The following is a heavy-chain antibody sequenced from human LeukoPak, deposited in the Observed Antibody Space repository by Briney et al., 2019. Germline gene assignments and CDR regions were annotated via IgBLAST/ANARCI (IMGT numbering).Heavy chain of an antibody. J-gene: IGHJ6*03. CDR3: ARGSRAIVATKFARGRYMDV. D-gene: IGHD5-12*01. CDR1: GGSISSYY. CDR2: IYYSGST. V-gene: IGHV4-59*01. Sequence: SETLSLTCTVSGGSISSYYWSWIQQPPGKGLEWIGYIYYSGSTYYNPSLKSRVTISVDTSKNQFSLKLSSVTAADTAVYYCARGSRAIVATKFARGRYMDVWGKGTTVTVSS.